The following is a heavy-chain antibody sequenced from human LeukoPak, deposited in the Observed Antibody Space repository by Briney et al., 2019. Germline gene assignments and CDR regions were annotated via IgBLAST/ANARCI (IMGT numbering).Heavy chain of an antibody. CDR1: GDSISRGDYY. J-gene: IGHJ6*02. CDR3: VRLTYYYASDV. CDR2: MYYSGST. Sequence: SETLSLTCTVSGDSISRGDYYWGWIRQHPGKGLEWIGFMYYSGSTYYNPSLKSRVTISVDTSKNQFSLQLSSVTAADTAVYYCVRLTYYYASDVWGQGTTVTVSS. V-gene: IGHV4-31*03.